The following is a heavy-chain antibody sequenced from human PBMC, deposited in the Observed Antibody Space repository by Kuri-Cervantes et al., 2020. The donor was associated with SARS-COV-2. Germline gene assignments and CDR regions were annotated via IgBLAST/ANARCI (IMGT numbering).Heavy chain of an antibody. Sequence: GESLKISCAASGFTFSSYAMSWVRQAPGKGLEWVSAISGSGGSTYYADSVKGRFTISRDNSKNSLYLQMNSLRAEDTAVYYCARDTSDPVLTAFDIWGQGTMVTVSS. V-gene: IGHV3-23*01. CDR1: GFTFSSYA. D-gene: IGHD1-26*01. CDR2: ISGSGGST. CDR3: ARDTSDPVLTAFDI. J-gene: IGHJ3*02.